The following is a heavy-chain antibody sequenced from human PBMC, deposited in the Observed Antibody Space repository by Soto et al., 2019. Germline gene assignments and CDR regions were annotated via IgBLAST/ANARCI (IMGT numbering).Heavy chain of an antibody. J-gene: IGHJ4*02. CDR1: GFTFNRRG. Sequence: QVQLVESGGGVVQPGTSLRLSCAASGFTFNRRGMHWVRQTPGKGLEWLAVILNDASGHWYADSVKGRFTISRDNFENTLYLQMHGLRLEDTAMYYSARDDDYPDNGFDYWGQGTPVIVSS. CDR2: ILNDASGH. V-gene: IGHV3-33*01. D-gene: IGHD4-17*01. CDR3: ARDDDYPDNGFDY.